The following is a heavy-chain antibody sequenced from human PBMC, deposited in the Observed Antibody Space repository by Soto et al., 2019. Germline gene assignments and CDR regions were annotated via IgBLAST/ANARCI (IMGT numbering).Heavy chain of an antibody. V-gene: IGHV3-66*01. Sequence: EVQLVESGGGLVQPGGSLRLSCAASGFTVSSNYMSWVRQAPGKGLEWVSVIYSGGSTYYADSVKGRFTISRDNAKNTLYLQMNSLRAEDTAVYYCASEREFGESFDYWGQGTLVTFSS. J-gene: IGHJ4*02. D-gene: IGHD3-10*01. CDR1: GFTVSSNY. CDR3: ASEREFGESFDY. CDR2: IYSGGST.